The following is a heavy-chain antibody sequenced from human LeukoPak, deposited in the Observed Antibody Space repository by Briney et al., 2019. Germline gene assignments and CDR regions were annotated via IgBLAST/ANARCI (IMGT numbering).Heavy chain of an antibody. D-gene: IGHD3-10*01. Sequence: GGSLGLSCAASGFTFGDYAMHWVRQAPGKGLEWVSVISGDGDAAHYVDSVKGRFSISRDQSRNSLHLQMDTLRTEDTALYYCAKDRGGYYGSGTSYYFYGMDVWGQGTTVTVSS. J-gene: IGHJ6*02. V-gene: IGHV3-43*02. CDR2: ISGDGDAA. CDR1: GFTFGDYA. CDR3: AKDRGGYYGSGTSYYFYGMDV.